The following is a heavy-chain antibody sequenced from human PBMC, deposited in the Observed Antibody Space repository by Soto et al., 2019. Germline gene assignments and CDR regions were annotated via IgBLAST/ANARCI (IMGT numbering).Heavy chain of an antibody. J-gene: IGHJ6*02. Sequence: SVKVSCKASGGTLSSYAISWVRQAPGQGLGGMGGIIPIFGTANYAQKFQGRLTITAYETTSTAYMELCSLRTEDTAVYYCGGGQEGQLWLAGNGMDVWGQGITVTVSS. CDR3: GGGQEGQLWLAGNGMDV. V-gene: IGHV1-69*13. D-gene: IGHD5-18*01. CDR2: IIPIFGTA. CDR1: GGTLSSYA.